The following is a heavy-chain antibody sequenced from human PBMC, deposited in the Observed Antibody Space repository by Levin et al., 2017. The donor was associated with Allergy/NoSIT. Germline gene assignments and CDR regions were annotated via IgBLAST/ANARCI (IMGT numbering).Heavy chain of an antibody. Sequence: ASVKVSCKASGYTFTSYDIDWVRQAAGQGLEWMGWMNPHSGNTGYAQKFQGTVTMTRDTSINTAYMELSSLTSEDTAVYSCVRARSGCCSGHTCYSPGAFDIWGQGTKVTVSS. J-gene: IGHJ3*02. D-gene: IGHD2-15*01. CDR2: MNPHSGNT. CDR3: VRARSGCCSGHTCYSPGAFDI. CDR1: GYTFTSYD. V-gene: IGHV1-8*01.